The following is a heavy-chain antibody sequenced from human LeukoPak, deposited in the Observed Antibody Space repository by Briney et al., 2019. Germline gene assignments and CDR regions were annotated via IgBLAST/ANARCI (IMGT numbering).Heavy chain of an antibody. V-gene: IGHV4-34*01. CDR3: ARGARSFQLFYYYYGMDV. D-gene: IGHD3-10*01. Sequence: SETLSLTCAVYGGSFSGYYWSWICQPPGKGLEWIGEINHSGSTNYNPSLKSRVTISVDTSKNQFSLKLSSVTAADTAVYYCARGARSFQLFYYYYGMDVWGQGTTVTVSS. CDR1: GGSFSGYY. J-gene: IGHJ6*02. CDR2: INHSGST.